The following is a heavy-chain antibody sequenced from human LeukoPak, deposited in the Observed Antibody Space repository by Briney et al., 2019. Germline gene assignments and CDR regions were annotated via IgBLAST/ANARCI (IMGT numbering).Heavy chain of an antibody. Sequence: ASVKVSCKASGYTFTSYYMHWVRQAPGRGLEWMGIINPSDGSTTYAQKFQGRVTMTRDMSTRTVYMELSSLRSEDTAVYYCARGGSFGGLAFDPWGQGTLVTVSS. V-gene: IGHV1-46*01. CDR2: INPSDGST. CDR3: ARGGSFGGLAFDP. D-gene: IGHD1-26*01. CDR1: GYTFTSYY. J-gene: IGHJ5*02.